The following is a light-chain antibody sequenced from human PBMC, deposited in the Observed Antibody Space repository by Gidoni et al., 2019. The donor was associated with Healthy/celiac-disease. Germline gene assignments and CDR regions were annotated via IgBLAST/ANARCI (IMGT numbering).Light chain of an antibody. CDR3: QQYXXXPLT. CDR2: WAS. V-gene: IGKV4-1*01. CDR1: QSVLYSSNNKNY. J-gene: IGKJ4*01. Sequence: DIVMTQSPDSLAVSLGERATINCTSSQSVLYSSNNKNYLAWYQQKPGQPPKLLIYWASTRESGVPDRCSXXGSGTDFTLTISSLQAEDVAVYYCQQYXXXPLTFGGGTKVEIK.